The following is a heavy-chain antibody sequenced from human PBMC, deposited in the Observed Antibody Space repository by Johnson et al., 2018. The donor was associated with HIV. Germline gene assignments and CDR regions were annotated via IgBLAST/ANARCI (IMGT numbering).Heavy chain of an antibody. CDR2: IGTAGDT. CDR1: GFTVSSNY. Sequence: VQLVESGGGLVQPGGSLRLSCAASGFTVSSNYMSWVRQAPGKGLEWVSAIGTAGDTYYPGSVKGRFTISRENAKNSLYLQMNSLRAGDTAVYYCAGRTYREGIWGQGTMVTVSS. J-gene: IGHJ3*02. D-gene: IGHD1-26*01. CDR3: AGRTYREGI. V-gene: IGHV3-13*01.